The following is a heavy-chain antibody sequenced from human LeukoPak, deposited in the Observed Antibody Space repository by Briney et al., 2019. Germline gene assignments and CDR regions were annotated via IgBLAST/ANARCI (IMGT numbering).Heavy chain of an antibody. D-gene: IGHD3-3*01. J-gene: IGHJ4*02. CDR1: GGSISSSDYY. CDR3: ARDSDDFWSGYYTFDY. V-gene: IGHV4-30-4*01. Sequence: SEILSLTCTVSGGSISSSDYYWSWIRQPPGKGLEWIGYIYYSGSTYYNPSLESRVTISVDTSKNQFSLRLNSVTAADTAVYYCARDSDDFWSGYYTFDYWGQGILVTVSS. CDR2: IYYSGST.